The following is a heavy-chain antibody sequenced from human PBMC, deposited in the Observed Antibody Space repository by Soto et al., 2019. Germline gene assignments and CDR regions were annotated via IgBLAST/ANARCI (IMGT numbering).Heavy chain of an antibody. CDR1: GFTFSRYW. J-gene: IGHJ4*02. CDR3: VSSLL. V-gene: IGHV3-7*01. CDR2: IKGDGSEK. Sequence: EVQMVESGGGLVQPGGSLRLSCAVSGFTFSRYWMYWVRQAPGKGLEWVANIKGDGSEKNYVDSVKGRFTISRDNAKNSLYLQINRLRVEDTAVYYCVSSLLRGLGTLVTVSS.